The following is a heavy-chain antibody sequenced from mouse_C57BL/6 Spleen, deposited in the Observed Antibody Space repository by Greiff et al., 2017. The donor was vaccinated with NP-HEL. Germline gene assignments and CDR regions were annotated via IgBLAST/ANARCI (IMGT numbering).Heavy chain of an antibody. CDR2: ISYDGSN. J-gene: IGHJ1*03. CDR3: ARGGYYGSSYDYWYFDV. D-gene: IGHD1-1*01. V-gene: IGHV3-6*01. Sequence: EVQLQQSGPGLVKPSQSLSLTCSVTGYSITSGYYWNWIRQFPGNKLEWMGYISYDGSNNYNPSLKNRISITRDTSKNQFFLKLNSVTTEDTATYYGARGGYYGSSYDYWYFDVWGTGTTVTVSS. CDR1: GYSITSGYY.